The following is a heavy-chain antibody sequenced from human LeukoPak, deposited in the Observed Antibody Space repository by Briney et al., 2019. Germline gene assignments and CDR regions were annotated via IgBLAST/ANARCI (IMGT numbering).Heavy chain of an antibody. V-gene: IGHV4-59*01. J-gene: IGHJ5*02. D-gene: IGHD2-21*01. CDR3: ARLPHMAASVGWFDP. CDR1: GDSLSRYY. Sequence: PSETLSLTCSISGDSLSRYYWNWIRQPPGKGLEWIGYIYYSGSTNYNPSLKSRVTISLDPSKNQFSLRLRLVTAADTAVYYCARLPHMAASVGWFDPWGQGTLVTVSS. CDR2: IYYSGST.